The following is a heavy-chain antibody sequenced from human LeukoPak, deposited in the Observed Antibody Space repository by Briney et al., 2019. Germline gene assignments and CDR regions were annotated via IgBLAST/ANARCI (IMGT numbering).Heavy chain of an antibody. V-gene: IGHV1-46*01. CDR1: GYTFTSYY. J-gene: IGHJ4*02. D-gene: IGHD3-22*01. Sequence: GASVKVSCKASGYTFTSYYMHWVRQAPGQGLEWMGIINPSGGSTSYAQKFQGRVTMTRDMSTSTVYMELSSLRSEDTAVYYCARGGYDSSGYFSRPSKPSSHADYWGQGTLVTVSS. CDR3: ARGGYDSSGYFSRPSKPSSHADY. CDR2: INPSGGST.